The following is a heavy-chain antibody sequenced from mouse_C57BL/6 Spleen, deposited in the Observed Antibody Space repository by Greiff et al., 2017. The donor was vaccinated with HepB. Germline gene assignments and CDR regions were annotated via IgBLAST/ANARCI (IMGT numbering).Heavy chain of an antibody. D-gene: IGHD2-4*01. J-gene: IGHJ2*01. V-gene: IGHV5-9-1*02. CDR2: ISSGGDYI. Sequence: EVKLVESGEGLVKPGGSLKLSCAASGFTFSSYAMSWVRQTPEKRLEWVAYISSGGDYIYYADTVKGRFTISRDNARNTLYLQMSGLKSEDTAMYYCTRGNYDYDDGFDYWGQGTTLTVSS. CDR1: GFTFSSYA. CDR3: TRGNYDYDDGFDY.